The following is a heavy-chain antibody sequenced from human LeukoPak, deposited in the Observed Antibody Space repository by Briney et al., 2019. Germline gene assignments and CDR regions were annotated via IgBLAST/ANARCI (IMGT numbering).Heavy chain of an antibody. J-gene: IGHJ5*02. CDR2: INHSGST. Sequence: SETLSLTCAVYGGSFSGYYWSWIRQPPGKGLEWTGEINHSGSTNYNPSLKSRVTISVDTSKNQFSLKLSSVTAADTAVYYCARGYYDFWSGYRKNWFDPWGQGTLVTVSS. CDR1: GGSFSGYY. CDR3: ARGYYDFWSGYRKNWFDP. D-gene: IGHD3-3*01. V-gene: IGHV4-34*01.